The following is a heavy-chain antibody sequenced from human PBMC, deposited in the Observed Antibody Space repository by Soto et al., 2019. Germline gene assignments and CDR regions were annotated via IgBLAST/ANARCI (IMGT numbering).Heavy chain of an antibody. D-gene: IGHD1-26*01. CDR2: ISSSTSYI. Sequence: EVQLVESGGGLVKPGGSLRLSCAASGFTLSSYSMNWVRQAPGKGLEWVSSISSSTSYIYDADSVKGRFTISRDNAKNSLYLQMNSLRAADTAVYYCARVGYSGSYYFDYWGQGSLVTVSS. CDR3: ARVGYSGSYYFDY. J-gene: IGHJ4*02. V-gene: IGHV3-21*01. CDR1: GFTLSSYS.